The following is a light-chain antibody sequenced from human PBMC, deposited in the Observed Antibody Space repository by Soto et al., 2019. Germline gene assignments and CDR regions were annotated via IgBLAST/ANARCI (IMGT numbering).Light chain of an antibody. CDR3: MQALQTWT. CDR2: LGS. Sequence: DIVMTQSPLSLPVTPGEPASISCRSSQSLLHSNGHKYLDWYLQKPGQSPQLLIYLGSNRAPGVPDRFSGSGSGTDFTLKISRVEADDVGVYYCMQALQTWTFGQGTKVEIK. CDR1: QSLLHSNGHKY. V-gene: IGKV2-28*01. J-gene: IGKJ1*01.